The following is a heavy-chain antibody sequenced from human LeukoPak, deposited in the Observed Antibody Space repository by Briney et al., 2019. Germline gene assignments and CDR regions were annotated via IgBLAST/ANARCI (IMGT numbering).Heavy chain of an antibody. CDR3: ARGLALIGY. J-gene: IGHJ4*02. V-gene: IGHV4-59*01. CDR2: IYYSGST. Sequence: SETLSLTCTVSGGSLSSYYWSWIRQPPGKGLEWIGYIYYSGSTNYNPSLKSRVTISVDTSKNQFSLKLSSVTAADTAVYYCARGLALIGYWGQGTLVTVSS. CDR1: GGSLSSYY.